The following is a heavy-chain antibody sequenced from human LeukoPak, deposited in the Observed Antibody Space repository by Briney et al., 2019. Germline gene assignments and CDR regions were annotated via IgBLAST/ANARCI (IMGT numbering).Heavy chain of an antibody. V-gene: IGHV4-4*07. CDR2: IYTSGST. CDR3: ARDTYYYDSSGCYYVNAFDI. Sequence: SETLSLTCTVSGGSISNYYWSWIRQPAGKGLEWIGRIYTSGSTNYNPSLKSRVTMSVDTSKNQFSLKLSSVTAADTAVYYCARDTYYYDSSGCYYVNAFDIWGQGTMVTVSS. J-gene: IGHJ3*02. CDR1: GGSISNYY. D-gene: IGHD3-22*01.